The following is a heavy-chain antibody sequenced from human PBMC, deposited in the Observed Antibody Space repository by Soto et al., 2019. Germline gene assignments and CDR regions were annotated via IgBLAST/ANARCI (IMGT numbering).Heavy chain of an antibody. J-gene: IGHJ4*02. Sequence: SETLSLTCTVSGGSISSYYWSWIRQPPGKGLEWIGYIYYSGSTNYNPSLKSRVTIPVDTSKNQFSLKLSSVTAADTAVYYCARVGLRLIDYWGQGTLVTVSS. CDR3: ARVGLRLIDY. V-gene: IGHV4-59*01. D-gene: IGHD5-12*01. CDR1: GGSISSYY. CDR2: IYYSGST.